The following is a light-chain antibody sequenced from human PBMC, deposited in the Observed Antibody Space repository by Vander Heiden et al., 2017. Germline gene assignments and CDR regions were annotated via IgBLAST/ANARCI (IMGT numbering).Light chain of an antibody. CDR2: WAS. CDR3: QQYYSTPPT. Sequence: DIVMTQSPASLAVSLDERAPITCKSSQSVLYSSNNKNYLAWYQQKPGHPPKLLIYWASTRESGVPDRFSGSGSGTDFTLTISSLQAEDVAVYYCQQYYSTPPTFGQGTRLEIK. V-gene: IGKV4-1*01. CDR1: QSVLYSSNNKNY. J-gene: IGKJ5*01.